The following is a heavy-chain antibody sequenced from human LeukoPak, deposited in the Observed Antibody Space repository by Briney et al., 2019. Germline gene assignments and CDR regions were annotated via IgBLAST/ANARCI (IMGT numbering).Heavy chain of an antibody. D-gene: IGHD3-22*01. CDR3: ARGLYDSSGYYNWFDP. CDR2: IYSGGST. CDR1: GLTVSSNY. J-gene: IGHJ5*02. Sequence: GGSLTLSCAASGLTVSSNYMSWVRQAPGKGLEWVSVIYSGGSTYYADSVKGRFTISRDNSKNTLYLQMNSLRAEDTAVYYCARGLYDSSGYYNWFDPWGQGTLVTVSS. V-gene: IGHV3-53*01.